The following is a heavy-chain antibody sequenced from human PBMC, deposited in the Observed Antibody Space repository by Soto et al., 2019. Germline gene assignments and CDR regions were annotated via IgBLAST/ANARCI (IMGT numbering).Heavy chain of an antibody. J-gene: IGHJ6*04. CDR2: ISYDGSNK. D-gene: IGHD2-15*01. CDR3: AKWGGVGGYYYYYYGMDV. Sequence: GGSLRLSCAASGFTFSSYGMHWVRQAPGKGLEWVAVISYDGSNKYYADSVKGRFTISRDNSKNTLYLQMNSLRAEDTAVYYCAKWGGVGGYYYYYYGMDVRGKGTTVTVSS. V-gene: IGHV3-30*18. CDR1: GFTFSSYG.